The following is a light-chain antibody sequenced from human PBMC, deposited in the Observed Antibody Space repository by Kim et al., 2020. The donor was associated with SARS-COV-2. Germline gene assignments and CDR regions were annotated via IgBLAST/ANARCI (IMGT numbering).Light chain of an antibody. Sequence: VNLTRPLGSGHRSYALAWHQQQPEKGPRYLMKLNSDGSHSKGDGIPDRFSGSSSGAERYLTISSLQSEDEADYYCQTWGTGIHWVFGGGTQLTVL. V-gene: IGLV4-69*01. CDR2: LNSDGSH. CDR1: SGHRSYA. CDR3: QTWGTGIHWV. J-gene: IGLJ3*02.